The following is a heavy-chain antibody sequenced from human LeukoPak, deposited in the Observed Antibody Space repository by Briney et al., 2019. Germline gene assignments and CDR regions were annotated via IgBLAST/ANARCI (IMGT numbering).Heavy chain of an antibody. V-gene: IGHV3-30*03. CDR2: ISYDGSNK. CDR3: ARKVASYDY. D-gene: IGHD1-26*01. J-gene: IGHJ4*02. Sequence: PGRSLRLSCAASGFTFSSYGMHWVRQAPGKGLEWVAVISYDGSNKYYADSVKGRFTISRDNSKNTLYLQMSSLRAEDTAVYYCARKVASYDYWGQGTLVTVSS. CDR1: GFTFSSYG.